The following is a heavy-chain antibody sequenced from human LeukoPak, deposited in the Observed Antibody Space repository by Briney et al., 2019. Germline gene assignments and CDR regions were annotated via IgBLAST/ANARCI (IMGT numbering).Heavy chain of an antibody. CDR3: ARSCSSTSCQTRYYYYGMDV. V-gene: IGHV4-4*07. CDR1: GGSISSYY. Sequence: SETLSLTCTVSGGSISSYYWSWIRQPAGKGLEWIGRIYTSGSTNYNPSLKSRVTMSVDTSKNQFSLKLSSVTAADTAVYYCARSCSSTSCQTRYYYYGMDVWGQGTTVTVSS. J-gene: IGHJ6*02. CDR2: IYTSGST. D-gene: IGHD2-2*01.